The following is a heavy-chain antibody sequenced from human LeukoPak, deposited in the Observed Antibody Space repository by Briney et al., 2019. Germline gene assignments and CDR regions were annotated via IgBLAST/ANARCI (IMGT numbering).Heavy chain of an antibody. Sequence: GGSLRLCWAAAGFTFSDECMAWVRRATGEGLEWGGRIRNKAKSSPTEDAAAVKGRFTVSRHDSENSLYLQMNSLTTEDTAVYYCIRTAAYSAFEMWGQGTTVTVSS. V-gene: IGHV3-72*01. J-gene: IGHJ3*02. CDR3: IRTAAYSAFEM. CDR2: IRNKAKSSPT. D-gene: IGHD6-13*01. CDR1: GFTFSDEC.